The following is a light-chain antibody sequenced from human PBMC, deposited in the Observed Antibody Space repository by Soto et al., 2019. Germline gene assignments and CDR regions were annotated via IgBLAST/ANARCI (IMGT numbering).Light chain of an antibody. CDR1: QSVSSY. V-gene: IGKV3-11*01. CDR2: DAS. J-gene: IGKJ4*01. CDR3: QQRTIWPLT. Sequence: EIVLTQSPATLSLSPGERATLSCRASQSVSSYLDWFQQKPGQAPRLLIYDASNRATGIPARFSGSGSGTDFTLTISSLEPEDFAVYYGQQRTIWPLTFGGGTKVEIK.